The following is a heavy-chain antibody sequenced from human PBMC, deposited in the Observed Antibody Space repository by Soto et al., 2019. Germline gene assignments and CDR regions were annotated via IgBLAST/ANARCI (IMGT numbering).Heavy chain of an antibody. J-gene: IGHJ5*02. Sequence: SETLSLTCTVSGGSISSSICYWGWIRQPPGKGLEWIGSIYYSGSTYYNPSLKSRVTISVDTSKNQFSLKLSSVTAADTAVYYCASAIVVVPAALFNWFDPWGQGTLVTVSS. V-gene: IGHV4-39*01. CDR2: IYYSGST. D-gene: IGHD2-2*01. CDR3: ASAIVVVPAALFNWFDP. CDR1: GGSISSSICY.